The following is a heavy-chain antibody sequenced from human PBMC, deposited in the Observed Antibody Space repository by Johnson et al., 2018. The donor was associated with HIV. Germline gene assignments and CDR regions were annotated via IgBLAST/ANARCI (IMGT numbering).Heavy chain of an antibody. CDR1: GFTFDDYD. V-gene: IGHV3-20*04. D-gene: IGHD1-26*01. Sequence: VQLVESGGNVVRPGGSLRLSCAASGFTFDDYDMSWVRQAPGKGLEWVSGINWNGGSTGYADSVKGRFTISRDTAKNSLYLQMNSLTAEDTGLYYCVKDGAHSGSHHDAFDVWGRGTVVTVSS. CDR2: INWNGGST. J-gene: IGHJ3*01. CDR3: VKDGAHSGSHHDAFDV.